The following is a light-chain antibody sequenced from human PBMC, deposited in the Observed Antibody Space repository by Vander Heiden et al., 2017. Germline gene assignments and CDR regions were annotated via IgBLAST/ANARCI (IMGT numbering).Light chain of an antibody. V-gene: IGLV2-23*02. CDR3: CAYAGTTTI. Sequence: QSALTPPASVSGSPGQSITISCTGTSRDIGHYNLVSWYQQHPGKDPKLMIYEVSKRPSGGSNRCAGSTSGNTASLTISGPQAEDEADYYCCAYAGTTTIFGGGTKVTVL. CDR1: SRDIGHYNL. CDR2: EVS. J-gene: IGLJ2*01.